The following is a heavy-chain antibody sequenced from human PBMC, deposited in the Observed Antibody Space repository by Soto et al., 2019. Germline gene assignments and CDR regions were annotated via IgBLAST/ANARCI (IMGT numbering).Heavy chain of an antibody. CDR3: ARFLGRYDAFDI. V-gene: IGHV6-1*01. Sequence: PSQTLSLPSAISGDSVSSNSAACSLIRQSPSRGLEWLGRTYYRSKWYNDYALSVKSRVTINPDTSKNQFSLQLNSVTPEDTAVYYRARFLGRYDAFDIWGQGTVVTVSS. CDR1: GDSVSSNSAA. CDR2: TYYRSKWYN. J-gene: IGHJ3*02. D-gene: IGHD7-27*01.